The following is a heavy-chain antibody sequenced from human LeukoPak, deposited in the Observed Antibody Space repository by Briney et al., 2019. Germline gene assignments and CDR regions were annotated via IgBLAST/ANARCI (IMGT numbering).Heavy chain of an antibody. CDR1: GYTFTSYY. CDR2: INPSGGST. CDR3: ARGPEGSSGYYYDKRAFDI. D-gene: IGHD3-22*01. J-gene: IGHJ3*02. Sequence: GASVKVSCKASGYTFTSYYMHWVRQAPGQGLEWMGIINPSGGSTSYAQKFQGRVTMTRDTSTSTVYMELSSLRPEDTAVYYCARGPEGSSGYYYDKRAFDIWGQGTMVTVSS. V-gene: IGHV1-46*01.